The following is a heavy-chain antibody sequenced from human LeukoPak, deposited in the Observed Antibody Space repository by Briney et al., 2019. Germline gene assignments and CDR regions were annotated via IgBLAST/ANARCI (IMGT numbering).Heavy chain of an antibody. J-gene: IGHJ3*02. CDR3: AKKGAFDI. V-gene: IGHV3-23*01. Sequence: AITGSGGSTYYIASVKGRFTISRDNSKNTLYLQMNSLRAEDTAVYYCAKKGAFDIWGQGTMVTVSS. CDR2: ITGSGGST.